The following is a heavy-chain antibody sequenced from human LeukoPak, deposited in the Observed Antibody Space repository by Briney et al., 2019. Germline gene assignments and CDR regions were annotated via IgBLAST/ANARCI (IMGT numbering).Heavy chain of an antibody. J-gene: IGHJ6*03. CDR1: GFTFSSYS. V-gene: IGHV3-21*01. D-gene: IGHD3/OR15-3a*01. CDR2: ISSSSSYI. CDR3: ARPTWTNYMDV. Sequence: GGSLRLSCAASGFTFSSYSMNWVRQAPGKGLEWVSSISSSSSYIYYADSVKGRFTISRDNAKNSVSLQMNSLRAEDTAVYFCARPTWTNYMDVWGKGTAVTISS.